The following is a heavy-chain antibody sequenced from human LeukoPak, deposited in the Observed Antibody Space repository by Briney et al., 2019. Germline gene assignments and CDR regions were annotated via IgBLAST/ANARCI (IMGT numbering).Heavy chain of an antibody. CDR1: GGTFSRYA. J-gene: IGHJ3*02. Sequence: GASVKVSCKASGGTFSRYALSWVRQAPGEGLEWMGGTTPIFGSAEYAQNFQGRVTITTDGSTSSAYMELSSLRSEDTAVYYCAGALFHYDSSEYDMDGFDIWGQGTMVTVSS. CDR2: TTPIFGSA. CDR3: AGALFHYDSSEYDMDGFDI. V-gene: IGHV1-69*05. D-gene: IGHD3-22*01.